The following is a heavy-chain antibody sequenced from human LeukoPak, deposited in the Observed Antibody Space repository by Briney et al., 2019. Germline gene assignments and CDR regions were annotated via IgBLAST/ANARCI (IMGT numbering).Heavy chain of an antibody. Sequence: LAGGSLRLSCAASGFTVSSNYMSWVRQAPGKGLEWVSVIYSGGSTYYADSVKGRFTISRDNSKNTLYLQMNSLRAEDTAVYYRARDLSYSSGWHDAFDVWGQGTMVTVSS. V-gene: IGHV3-53*01. D-gene: IGHD6-19*01. CDR3: ARDLSYSSGWHDAFDV. CDR2: IYSGGST. J-gene: IGHJ3*01. CDR1: GFTVSSNY.